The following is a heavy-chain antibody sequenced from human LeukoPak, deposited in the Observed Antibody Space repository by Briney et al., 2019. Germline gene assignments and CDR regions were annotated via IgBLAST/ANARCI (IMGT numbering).Heavy chain of an antibody. CDR1: GGSISTYH. J-gene: IGHJ4*02. Sequence: SETLSLTCTISGGSISTYHWSWLRQPPEKGLEWIGYIYKGSTNYNPSLKSRVTISVVTSKNQFSLKLRSVTAADTAVYYCARLTRDGYTTFWGQGTLVTVSS. CDR3: ARLTRDGYTTF. D-gene: IGHD5-24*01. V-gene: IGHV4-59*01. CDR2: IYKGST.